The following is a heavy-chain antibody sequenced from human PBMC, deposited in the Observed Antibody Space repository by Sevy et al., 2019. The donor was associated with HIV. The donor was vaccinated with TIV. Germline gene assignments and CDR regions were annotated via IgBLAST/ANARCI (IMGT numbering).Heavy chain of an antibody. CDR2: ISSSGSTI. D-gene: IGHD3-3*01. CDR3: ARAYDFWSGYSDAFDI. V-gene: IGHV3-11*01. CDR1: GFTFSDYY. Sequence: GGSLRLPCAASGFTFSDYYMSWIRQAPGKGLEWISYISSSGSTIYYADSVKGRFTISRDNAKKSLYLQMNSLRAEDTAVYYRARAYDFWSGYSDAFDIWGQGTMVTVSS. J-gene: IGHJ3*02.